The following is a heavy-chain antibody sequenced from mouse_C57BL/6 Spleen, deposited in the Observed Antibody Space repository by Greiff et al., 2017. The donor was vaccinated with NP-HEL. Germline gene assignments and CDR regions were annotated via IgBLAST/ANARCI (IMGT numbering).Heavy chain of an antibody. CDR1: GFTFSDYG. CDR2: ISNLAYSI. V-gene: IGHV5-15*01. J-gene: IGHJ3*01. Sequence: EVHLVESGGGLVQPGGSLKLSCAASGFTFSDYGMAWVRQAPRKGPEWVAFISNLAYSIYYADTVTGRFTISRENAKNTLYLEMSSLRSEDTAMYYCARGHYGSSPAWFAYWGQGTLVTVSA. D-gene: IGHD1-1*01. CDR3: ARGHYGSSPAWFAY.